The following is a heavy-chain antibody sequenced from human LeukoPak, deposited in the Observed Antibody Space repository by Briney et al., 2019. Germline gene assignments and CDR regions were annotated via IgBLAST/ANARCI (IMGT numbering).Heavy chain of an antibody. Sequence: SETLSLTCTVSGGSMNNYYWSWIRQTPGKGLEWIAYVYHTGHTHYNPSLKSRVTISLDTSKNQVSLKVNSVTAADTAVYYCARGLYPYDILTGIWFDPWGQGTLVTVSS. J-gene: IGHJ5*02. V-gene: IGHV4-59*01. CDR1: GGSMNNYY. CDR3: ARGLYPYDILTGIWFDP. CDR2: VYHTGHT. D-gene: IGHD3-9*01.